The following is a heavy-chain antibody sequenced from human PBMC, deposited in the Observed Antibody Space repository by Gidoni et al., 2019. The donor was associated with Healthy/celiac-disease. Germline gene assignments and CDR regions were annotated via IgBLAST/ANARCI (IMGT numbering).Heavy chain of an antibody. CDR2: IYYSGST. CDR1: GGSISSYY. V-gene: IGHV4-59*08. D-gene: IGHD6-19*01. J-gene: IGHJ6*02. CDR3: ARRGAVAGIVNYYYYYGMDV. Sequence: QVQLQESGPGLVKPSETLSLTCTVPGGSISSYYWSWIRQPPGKGLEWIGSIYYSGSTNYNPSLKSRVTISVDTSKNQFSLKLSSVTAADTAVYYCARRGAVAGIVNYYYYYGMDVWGQGTTVTVSS.